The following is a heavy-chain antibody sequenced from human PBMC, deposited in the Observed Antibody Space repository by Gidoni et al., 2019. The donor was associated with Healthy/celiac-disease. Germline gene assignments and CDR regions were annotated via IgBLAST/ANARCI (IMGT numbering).Heavy chain of an antibody. CDR3: AKNYDSSGYYYINYYFDY. D-gene: IGHD3-22*01. CDR2: ISYDGSDK. CDR1: GLTSSSYG. V-gene: IGHV3-30*18. Sequence: QVQLVESGGGVVQPGRSLRLSCAASGLTSSSYGMHWVRQAPGKGLEWVAVISYDGSDKYYADSVKCRFTISRDNSKNTLYLQMNSLRAEDTAVYYCAKNYDSSGYYYINYYFDYWGQGTLVTVSS. J-gene: IGHJ4*02.